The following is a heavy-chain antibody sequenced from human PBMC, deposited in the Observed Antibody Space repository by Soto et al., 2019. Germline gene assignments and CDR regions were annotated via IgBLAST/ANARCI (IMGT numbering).Heavy chain of an antibody. J-gene: IGHJ4*02. D-gene: IGHD5-12*01. CDR3: AKDIPSGYDAFDY. Sequence: GGSLRLSCAASGFTFSSYGMHWVRQAPGKGLEWVAVISYDGSNKYYADSVKGRFTISRDNSKNTLYLQMNSLRAEDTAVYYCAKDIPSGYDAFDYWGQGTLVTVSS. CDR1: GFTFSSYG. V-gene: IGHV3-30*18. CDR2: ISYDGSNK.